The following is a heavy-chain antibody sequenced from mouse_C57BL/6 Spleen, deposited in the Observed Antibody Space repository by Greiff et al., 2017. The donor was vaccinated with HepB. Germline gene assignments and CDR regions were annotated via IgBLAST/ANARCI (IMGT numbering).Heavy chain of an antibody. Sequence: EVNVVESEGGLVQPGSSMKLSCTASGFTFSDYYMAWVRQVPEKGLEWVANINYDGSSTYYLDSLKSRFIISRDNAKNILYLQMSSLKSEDTATYYCARDGLGPFAYWGQGTLVTVSA. CDR3: ARDGLGPFAY. V-gene: IGHV5-16*01. D-gene: IGHD4-1*01. J-gene: IGHJ3*01. CDR2: INYDGSST. CDR1: GFTFSDYY.